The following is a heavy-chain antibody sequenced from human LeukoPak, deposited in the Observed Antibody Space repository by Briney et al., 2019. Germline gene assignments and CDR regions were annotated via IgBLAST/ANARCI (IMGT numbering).Heavy chain of an antibody. J-gene: IGHJ6*03. D-gene: IGHD2/OR15-2a*01. Sequence: SETLSLTCTVSGGSINSYYWSWIRQPPGKGLEYTGHIYYSGNTDYNPSLKSRVTISVDTSKNQFSLNLSSVTAADTAVYYCARWYCSSTTCYHMDVWGKGTTVTVSS. CDR3: ARWYCSSTTCYHMDV. CDR1: GGSINSYY. V-gene: IGHV4-59*01. CDR2: IYYSGNT.